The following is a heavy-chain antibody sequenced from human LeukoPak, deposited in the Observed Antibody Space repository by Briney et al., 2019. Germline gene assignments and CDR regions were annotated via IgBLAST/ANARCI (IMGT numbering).Heavy chain of an antibody. Sequence: PGGSLRLSCAASGFTFTGYAMTWVRQAPGKGLEWVSTTTGSGGSSYYADSVMGWFTISRDNSKNTLFLQMNGLRAEDTAVYYCAKGVVVVAASYYYMDVWGKGTTVTVSS. J-gene: IGHJ6*03. CDR1: GFTFTGYA. CDR2: TTGSGGSS. V-gene: IGHV3-23*01. CDR3: AKGVVVVAASYYYMDV. D-gene: IGHD2-15*01.